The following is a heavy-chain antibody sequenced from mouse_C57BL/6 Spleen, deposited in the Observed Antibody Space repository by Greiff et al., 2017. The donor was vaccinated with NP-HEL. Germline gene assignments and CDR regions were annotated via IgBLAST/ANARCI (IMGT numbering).Heavy chain of an antibody. Sequence: EVQLVESGGGLVKPGGSLKLSCAASGFTFSDYGMHWVRQAPEKGLEWVAYISSGSSTIYYADTLKGRFTIARDNAKNTLFLQMTSLRSEDTAMYDCASRYYGYYFDYWGQGTTLTVSS. CDR1: GFTFSDYG. J-gene: IGHJ2*01. CDR3: ASRYYGYYFDY. V-gene: IGHV5-17*01. CDR2: ISSGSSTI. D-gene: IGHD2-2*01.